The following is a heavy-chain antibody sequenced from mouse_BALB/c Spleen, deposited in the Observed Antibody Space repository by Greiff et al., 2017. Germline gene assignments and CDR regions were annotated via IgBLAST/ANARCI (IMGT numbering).Heavy chain of an antibody. CDR1: GYTFTSYW. V-gene: IGHV1-69*02. Sequence: QVQLKQPGAELVRPGASVKLSCKASGYTFTSYWINWVKQRPGQGLEWIGNIYPSDSYTNYNQKFKDKATLTVDKSSSTAYMQLSSPTSEDSAVYYCTRERVYAMDYWGQGTTVTVSS. J-gene: IGHJ4*01. CDR3: TRERVYAMDY. CDR2: IYPSDSYT.